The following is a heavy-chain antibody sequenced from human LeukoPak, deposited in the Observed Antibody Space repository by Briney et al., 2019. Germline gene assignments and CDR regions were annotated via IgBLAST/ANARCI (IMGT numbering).Heavy chain of an antibody. CDR1: GFTFSNYA. D-gene: IGHD2-15*01. V-gene: IGHV3-23*01. J-gene: IGHJ4*02. Sequence: GGSLRLSCAASGFTFSNYAMNWVRQAPGKGLEWVSAISGSGAGTYYADSVKGRFTISRDNSKKTLYLPMNSLRAEDPGLYYFAKGFYCYGLRCYSLALDYWGQGTLVTVSS. CDR3: AKGFYCYGLRCYSLALDY. CDR2: ISGSGAGT.